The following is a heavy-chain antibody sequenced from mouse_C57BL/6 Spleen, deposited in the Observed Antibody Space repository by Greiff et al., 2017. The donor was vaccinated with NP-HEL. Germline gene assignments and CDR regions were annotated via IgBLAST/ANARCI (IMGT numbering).Heavy chain of an antibody. CDR2: INPYNGGT. CDR3: AREDGYHGDYAMDY. Sequence: EVKLMESGPVLVKPGASVKMSCKASGYTFTDYYMNWVKQSHGKSLEWIGVINPYNGGTSYNQKFKGKATLTVDKSSSTAYMELNSLTSEDSAVYYCAREDGYHGDYAMDYWGQGTSVTVSS. J-gene: IGHJ4*01. V-gene: IGHV1-19*01. CDR1: GYTFTDYY. D-gene: IGHD2-3*01.